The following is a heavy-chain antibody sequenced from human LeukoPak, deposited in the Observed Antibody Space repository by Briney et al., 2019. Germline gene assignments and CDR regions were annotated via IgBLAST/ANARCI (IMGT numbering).Heavy chain of an antibody. V-gene: IGHV3-7*01. CDR2: IKQDGSEK. CDR1: GFTFSSYW. Sequence: GGSLRLSCAASGFTFSSYWMSWVRQAPGKGLEWVANIKQDGSEKYYVDSVEGRFTISRDNAKNSLYLQTNSLRAEDTAVYYCARVDNYYDSSGYYSLDYWGQGTLVTVSS. CDR3: ARVDNYYDSSGYYSLDY. J-gene: IGHJ4*02. D-gene: IGHD3-22*01.